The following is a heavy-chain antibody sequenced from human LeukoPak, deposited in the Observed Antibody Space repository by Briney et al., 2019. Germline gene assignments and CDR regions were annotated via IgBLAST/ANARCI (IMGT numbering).Heavy chain of an antibody. CDR2: IYYSGST. Sequence: SETLSLTCTVSGGSLSSYYWSWIRQPPGKGLEWIGYIYYSGSTYYNPSLKSRVTISVDTSKNQFSLKRSSVTAADTAVYYCARGGVDYMDVWGKGTTVTVSS. CDR3: ARGGVDYMDV. J-gene: IGHJ6*03. D-gene: IGHD2-15*01. V-gene: IGHV4-59*01. CDR1: GGSLSSYY.